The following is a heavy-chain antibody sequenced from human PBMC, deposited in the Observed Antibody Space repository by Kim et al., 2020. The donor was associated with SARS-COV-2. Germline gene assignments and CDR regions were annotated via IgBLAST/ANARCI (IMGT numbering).Heavy chain of an antibody. Sequence: GGSLRLSCAASGFTFSTYWMHWVRQAPGKGLVWVSHINSDGSTTNYADSVKGRFTISRDNAKNTLYLQMNSLRAEDTAVYYCAIIAAALAVDYWGQGTLV. D-gene: IGHD6-13*01. CDR2: INSDGSTT. CDR3: AIIAAALAVDY. CDR1: GFTFSTYW. V-gene: IGHV3-74*01. J-gene: IGHJ4*02.